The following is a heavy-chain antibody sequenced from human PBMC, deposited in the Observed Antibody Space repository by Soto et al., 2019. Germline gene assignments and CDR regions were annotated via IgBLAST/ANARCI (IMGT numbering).Heavy chain of an antibody. Sequence: ETLSLTCAVYGVSFSGYYWNWIRQPPGKGLEWIGEINHYGTTNYNPSLKSRVTISLDTSKNQFSLKLSYVTAADTAVYYCARAGDSSSSYSDFWGQGTLVTVSS. D-gene: IGHD6-6*01. CDR2: INHYGTT. CDR1: GVSFSGYY. J-gene: IGHJ4*02. CDR3: ARAGDSSSSYSDF. V-gene: IGHV4-34*01.